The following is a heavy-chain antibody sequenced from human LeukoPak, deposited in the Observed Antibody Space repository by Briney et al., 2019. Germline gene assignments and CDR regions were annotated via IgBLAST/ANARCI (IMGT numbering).Heavy chain of an antibody. V-gene: IGHV4-61*02. D-gene: IGHD3-22*01. CDR2: IYTSGGTSGST. CDR3: AWGDSSGYPFDP. Sequence: PSQTRSLTCTVSGGSISSGNYYWSWIRQPAGRGLEYIGRIYTSGGTSGSTYYNPSLKSRVTISVDTSKIQFSLKLSTVTAADTAVYYCAWGDSSGYPFDPWGQGTLVTVSS. CDR1: GGSISSGNYY. J-gene: IGHJ5*02.